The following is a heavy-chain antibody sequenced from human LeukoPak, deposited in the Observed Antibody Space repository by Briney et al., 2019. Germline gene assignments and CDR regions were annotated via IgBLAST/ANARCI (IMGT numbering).Heavy chain of an antibody. CDR2: INPNSGGT. CDR3: ARVSHYYDSSGLFDY. D-gene: IGHD3-22*01. CDR1: GYTFTGYY. V-gene: IGHV1-2*02. J-gene: IGHJ4*02. Sequence: GASVKVSCKASGYTFTGYYMHLVRQAPGQGLEWMGWINPNSGGTNYAQKFQGRVTMTRDTSISTAYMELSRLRSDDTAVYYCARVSHYYDSSGLFDYWGQGTLVTVSS.